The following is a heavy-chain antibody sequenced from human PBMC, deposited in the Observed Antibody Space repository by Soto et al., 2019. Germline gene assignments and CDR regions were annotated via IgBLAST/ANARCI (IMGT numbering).Heavy chain of an antibody. D-gene: IGHD3-16*01. V-gene: IGHV3-13*01. CDR1: GFTFSSYD. J-gene: IGHJ3*02. CDR3: AREGDGYGGSPDAFDI. CDR2: IGTAGDT. Sequence: EVQLVESGGGLVQPGGSLRLSCAASGFTFSSYDMHRVRQATGKGLEWVSAIGTAGDTYYPGSVKGRFTISRENAKNSLYLQMNSLRAGDTAVYYCAREGDGYGGSPDAFDIWGQGTMVTVSS.